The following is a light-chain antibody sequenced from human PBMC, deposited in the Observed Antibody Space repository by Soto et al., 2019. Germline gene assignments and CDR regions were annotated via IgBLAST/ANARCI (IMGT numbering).Light chain of an antibody. CDR2: GAS. Sequence: DIQMTQSPSSLSASVGDRVTITCRASETISSYLNWYRQKPGKAPKLLIYGASSLQSGVPSRFSGSGSGTEFTLTISSLQPEDFATYYCQQSYSSPRTFGQGTKLEIK. CDR1: ETISSY. V-gene: IGKV1-39*01. J-gene: IGKJ2*01. CDR3: QQSYSSPRT.